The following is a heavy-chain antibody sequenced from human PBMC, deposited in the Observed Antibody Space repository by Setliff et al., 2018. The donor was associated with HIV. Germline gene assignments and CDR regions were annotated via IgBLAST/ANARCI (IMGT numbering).Heavy chain of an antibody. CDR3: VRPRVFDSFDV. J-gene: IGHJ3*01. CDR1: GFLVTGYN. Sequence: ASVKVSCKALGFLVTGYNVHWVRQAPGHGPEWLGRINPNNGGTNYARKFQGRVTMSLDTSTSTVYLDLKALTSDDTAVYYCVRPRVFDSFDVWGPGTMVTVSS. V-gene: IGHV1-2*06. CDR2: INPNNGGT.